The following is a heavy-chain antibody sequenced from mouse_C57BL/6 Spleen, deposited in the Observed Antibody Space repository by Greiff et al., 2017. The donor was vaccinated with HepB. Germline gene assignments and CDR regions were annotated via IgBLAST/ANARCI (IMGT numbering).Heavy chain of an antibody. Sequence: EVKLMESGAGLVKPGGSLKLSCAASGFTFSSYAMSWVRQTPEKRLEWVAYISSGGDYIYYADTLKGRFTISRDNARNTLYLQMSSLKSEDTAMYYCTRDEVTTPYDVWGTGTTVTVSS. CDR1: GFTFSSYA. V-gene: IGHV5-9-1*02. CDR2: ISSGGDYI. J-gene: IGHJ1*03. D-gene: IGHD2-2*01. CDR3: TRDEVTTPYDV.